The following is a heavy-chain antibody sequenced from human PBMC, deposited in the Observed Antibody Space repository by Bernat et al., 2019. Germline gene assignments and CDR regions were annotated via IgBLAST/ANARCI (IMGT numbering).Heavy chain of an antibody. J-gene: IGHJ6*02. Sequence: QVQLVQSGAEVKKPGASVKVSCKASGYTFSYYGISWVRQAPGQGLEWMGWVSGYNGNTDYAEKFQGRVTMTTDTSTNTVYMDLRSLGSDATAVYYCAGKGLRGSHYFYFGMDVWGQGTTVIVSS. D-gene: IGHD6-19*01. V-gene: IGHV1-18*01. CDR3: AGKGLRGSHYFYFGMDV. CDR1: GYTFSYYG. CDR2: VSGYNGNT.